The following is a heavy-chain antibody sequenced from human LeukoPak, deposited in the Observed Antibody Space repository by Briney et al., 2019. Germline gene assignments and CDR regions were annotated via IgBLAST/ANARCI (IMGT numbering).Heavy chain of an antibody. V-gene: IGHV4-61*02. CDR1: GGSFSSDSYY. CDR2: IYTSGST. D-gene: IGHD5-18*01. CDR3: ARVDTAMVNY. J-gene: IGHJ4*02. Sequence: SQTLSLTCTVSGGSFSSDSYYWGWLRQPAGKGREWIGRIYTSGSTNYNPSLKSRVTISVDPSKNQFSLKLSSVTAADTAVYYCARVDTAMVNYWGQGTLVTVSS.